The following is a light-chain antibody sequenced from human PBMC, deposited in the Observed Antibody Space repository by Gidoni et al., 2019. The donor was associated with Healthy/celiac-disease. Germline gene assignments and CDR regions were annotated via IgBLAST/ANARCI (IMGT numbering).Light chain of an antibody. CDR2: AAS. Sequence: DIQMTQSPSSLSASVGDRVTIPCRASQSISSYLNWYQQKPGKATKLLIYAASSLQSGVPSRFSGSGSGTDFTLTSSSLQPEDFATYYCQQSYSTLTFGPGTKVDIK. CDR1: QSISSY. V-gene: IGKV1-39*01. J-gene: IGKJ3*01. CDR3: QQSYSTLT.